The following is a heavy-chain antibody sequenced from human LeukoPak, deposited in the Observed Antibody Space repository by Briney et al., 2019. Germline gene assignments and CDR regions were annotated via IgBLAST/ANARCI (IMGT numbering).Heavy chain of an antibody. Sequence: SETLSLTCTVSGGSISSSSYYWGWIRQPPGKGLEWIGSIYYSGSTYYNPTLKSRVTISVDTSKNQFSLKLSSVTAADTAVYYCASTSPGIVVVPAAIDYWGQGTLVTVSS. CDR3: ASTSPGIVVVPAAIDY. CDR2: IYYSGST. V-gene: IGHV4-39*01. CDR1: GGSISSSSYY. J-gene: IGHJ4*02. D-gene: IGHD2-2*02.